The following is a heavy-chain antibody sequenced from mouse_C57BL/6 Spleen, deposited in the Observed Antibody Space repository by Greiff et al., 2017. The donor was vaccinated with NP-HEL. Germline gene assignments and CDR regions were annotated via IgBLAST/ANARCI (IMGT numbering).Heavy chain of an antibody. D-gene: IGHD2-10*02. V-gene: IGHV14-3*01. Sequence: QLQQSVAELVRPGASVKLSCTASGFHIKNTYMHWVKQRPEQGLEWIGRIDPANGNTKYAPKFQGKATITADTSSNTAYLQLSSLTSEDTAIYYCASSGYGNLYAMDYWGQGTSVTVSS. CDR2: IDPANGNT. CDR1: GFHIKNTY. CDR3: ASSGYGNLYAMDY. J-gene: IGHJ4*01.